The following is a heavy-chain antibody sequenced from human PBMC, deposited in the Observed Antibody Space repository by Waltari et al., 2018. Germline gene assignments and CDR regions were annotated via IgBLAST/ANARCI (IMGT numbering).Heavy chain of an antibody. CDR3: AREVVDTHPYFYAYMDV. J-gene: IGHJ6*03. D-gene: IGHD5-18*01. Sequence: EVQLVESGGGLVQAGGSLTLSCVASGFSFSTSEMNWVRQAPGKGLEWVAYNRRNGDTTAYADSVKGRFTVSRDNAKNSLFLHMNSLGADDTAVYFCAREVVDTHPYFYAYMDVWGKGATVTVSS. V-gene: IGHV3-48*03. CDR1: GFSFSTSE. CDR2: NRRNGDTT.